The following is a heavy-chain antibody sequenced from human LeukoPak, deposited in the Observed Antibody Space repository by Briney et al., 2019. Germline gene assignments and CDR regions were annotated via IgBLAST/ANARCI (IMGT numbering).Heavy chain of an antibody. V-gene: IGHV3-23*01. CDR2: ISGGGGGT. D-gene: IGHD3-22*01. CDR1: GFTFRSHA. CDR3: AYAAGYYYDNSGKVFDY. J-gene: IGHJ4*02. Sequence: GGSLRLSCAVSGFTFRSHAMSWVRQAPGKGLEWVSAISGGGGGTYNADSVKGRFTISRDNSKNTLYLQMNTLRAEDTAVYYCAYAAGYYYDNSGKVFDYWGQGTLVTVSS.